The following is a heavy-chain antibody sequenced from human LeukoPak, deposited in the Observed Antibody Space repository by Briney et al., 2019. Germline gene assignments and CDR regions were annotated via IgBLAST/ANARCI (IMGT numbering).Heavy chain of an antibody. CDR2: ISGSGGST. CDR3: ARDFYDSSGYYYDY. Sequence: PGGSLRLSCAASGFTFSNYAMSWVRQAPGKGLEWVSAISGSGGSTYYADSVKGRFTISRDNSKNTLYLQMNSLRAEDTAVYYCARDFYDSSGYYYDYWGQGTLVTVSS. J-gene: IGHJ4*02. CDR1: GFTFSNYA. V-gene: IGHV3-23*01. D-gene: IGHD3-22*01.